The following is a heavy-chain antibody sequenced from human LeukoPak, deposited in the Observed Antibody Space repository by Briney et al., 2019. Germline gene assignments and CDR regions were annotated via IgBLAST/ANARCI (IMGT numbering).Heavy chain of an antibody. CDR3: ASSYCSGGSCYQYYYYYYMDV. Sequence: PSETLSLTCTVFGGSISSSDYYWGWIRQPPGKGLEWIGTIYYSGRPYYNPSLKSRVTISVDTSKNQFSLKLNSVTAADTAVYYCASSYCSGGSCYQYYYYYYMDVWGKGTTVTISS. J-gene: IGHJ6*03. D-gene: IGHD2-15*01. V-gene: IGHV4-39*01. CDR1: GGSISSSDYY. CDR2: IYYSGRP.